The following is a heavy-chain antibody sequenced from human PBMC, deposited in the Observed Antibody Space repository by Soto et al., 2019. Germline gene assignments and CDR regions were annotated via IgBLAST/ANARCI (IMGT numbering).Heavy chain of an antibody. D-gene: IGHD5-18*01. V-gene: IGHV3-7*03. CDR3: SSLDTAVVQSPRY. CDR2: MKNDESQK. Sequence: GSVKISCAVSGFTFKENWMSWARQAPGKGLEWLTCMKNDESQKYYVDSVKGRFTISKDNAKNLLFLQMNSLRAEDTAVYYCSSLDTAVVQSPRYSGQGTL. CDR1: GFTFKENW. J-gene: IGHJ4*02.